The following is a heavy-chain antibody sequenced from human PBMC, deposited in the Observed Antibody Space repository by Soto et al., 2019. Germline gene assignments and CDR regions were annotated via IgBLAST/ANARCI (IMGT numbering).Heavy chain of an antibody. CDR1: GVSIHNSHSF. J-gene: IGHJ5*01. V-gene: IGHV4-39*01. Sequence: KTSETLSLTCTVSGVSIHNSHSFWGWIRQPPGKGLEFIGTVYYSGGAHYNSSLKNRVTISVDTANNQASLRMRSLTAADTAVYYCGRVVEGATRHTDLDSWGQGTLVTVSS. CDR2: VYYSGGA. CDR3: GRVVEGATRHTDLDS. D-gene: IGHD2-21*01.